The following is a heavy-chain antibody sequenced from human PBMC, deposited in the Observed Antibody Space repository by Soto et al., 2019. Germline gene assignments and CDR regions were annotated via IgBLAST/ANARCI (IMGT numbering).Heavy chain of an antibody. J-gene: IGHJ6*04. CDR1: GFTCSDAW. D-gene: IGHD3-16*01. V-gene: IGHV3-15*01. CDR2: ITTNFAGQTT. Sequence: EVHLVESGGGLVKPGGCLRLSCVGSGFTCSDAWMTWVRQLPGKGLYWVGRITTNFAGQTTAFAAPVKGRSTISSDDSRHTVYLETNNLKVEDTAVYYCATDSVSTFSATPTFWGEGTTVTVSS. CDR3: ATDSVSTFSATPTF.